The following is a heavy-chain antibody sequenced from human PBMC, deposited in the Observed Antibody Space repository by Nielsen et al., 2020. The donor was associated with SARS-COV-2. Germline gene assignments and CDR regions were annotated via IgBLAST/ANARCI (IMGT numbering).Heavy chain of an antibody. CDR2: ISSSSSYI. Sequence: GESLKISCAASGFTFGSYSMNWVRQAPGKGLEWVSYISSSSSYIYYADSVKGRFTISRDNAKNSLYLQMNSLRAEDTAVYYCARLGTAAGLDYWGQGTLVTVSS. D-gene: IGHD6-13*01. J-gene: IGHJ4*02. V-gene: IGHV3-21*05. CDR3: ARLGTAAGLDY. CDR1: GFTFGSYS.